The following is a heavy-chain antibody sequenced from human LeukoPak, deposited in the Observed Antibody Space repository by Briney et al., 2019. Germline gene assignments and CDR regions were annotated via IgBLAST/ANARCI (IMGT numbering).Heavy chain of an antibody. CDR1: GFTFSSYG. Sequence: PGGSLRLSCAASGFTFSSYGVHWVRQAPGKGLEWVAVIWYDGSNKYYADSVKGRFTISRDNSKNTLYLQMNSLRAEDTAVYYCAKDPYGGKNGFDYWGQGTLVTVSS. CDR2: IWYDGSNK. J-gene: IGHJ4*02. D-gene: IGHD4-23*01. V-gene: IGHV3-33*06. CDR3: AKDPYGGKNGFDY.